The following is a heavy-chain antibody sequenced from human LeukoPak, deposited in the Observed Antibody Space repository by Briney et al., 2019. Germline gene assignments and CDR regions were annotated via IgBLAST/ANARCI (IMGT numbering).Heavy chain of an antibody. CDR1: GFTFSSYE. V-gene: IGHV3-48*03. D-gene: IGHD3-10*01. Sequence: QPGGSLRLSCAASGFTFSSYEMNWVRPAPGKGLEWVSYISSSGSTIYYADSVKGRFTISRDNAKNSLYLQMNSLRAEDTAVYYCARADYGSGSPPFDYWGQGTLVTVSS. CDR2: ISSSGSTI. J-gene: IGHJ4*02. CDR3: ARADYGSGSPPFDY.